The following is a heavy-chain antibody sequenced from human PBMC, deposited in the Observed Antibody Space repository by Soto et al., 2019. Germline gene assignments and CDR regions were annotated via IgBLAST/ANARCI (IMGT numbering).Heavy chain of an antibody. D-gene: IGHD1-20*01. CDR2: ISGGGGST. J-gene: IGHJ4*02. CDR1: GFTFSSYA. Sequence: PGGSLRLSCAASGFTFSSYAMNWVRQAPGKGLEWVSTISGGGGSTYYADSVKGRFTISRDNSKNTLYLQMNSLRADDTAVYYCAKQVGYNWNPNDYWGQGTLVTVSS. CDR3: AKQVGYNWNPNDY. V-gene: IGHV3-23*01.